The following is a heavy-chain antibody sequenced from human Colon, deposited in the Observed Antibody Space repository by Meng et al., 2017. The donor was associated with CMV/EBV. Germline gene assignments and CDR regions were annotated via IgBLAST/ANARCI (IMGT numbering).Heavy chain of an antibody. CDR1: GYTLTELS. Sequence: ASVKVSCKVSGYTLTELSIHWVRQAPGKGLEWMGGFNPEDGERVYAQKFQGRVTMTDDTSTDTAYMELSSLRFEDTAVYYCASGRLGAAAIPLDYWGQGTPVTVSS. CDR2: FNPEDGER. CDR3: ASGRLGAAAIPLDY. J-gene: IGHJ4*02. D-gene: IGHD6-13*01. V-gene: IGHV1-24*01.